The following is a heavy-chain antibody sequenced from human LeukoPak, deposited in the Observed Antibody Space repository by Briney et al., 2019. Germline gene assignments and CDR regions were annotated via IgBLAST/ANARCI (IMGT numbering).Heavy chain of an antibody. J-gene: IGHJ4*02. Sequence: GASVKVSCKASGGTFSSYAISWVRQAPGQGLEWMGGIIPIFGTANYAQKFQGRVTITADESTSTAYMELRSLRSDDTAVYYCARDHDPHYYDSSGYYDYWGQGTLVTVSS. CDR3: ARDHDPHYYDSSGYYDY. D-gene: IGHD3-22*01. CDR1: GGTFSSYA. CDR2: IIPIFGTA. V-gene: IGHV1-69*01.